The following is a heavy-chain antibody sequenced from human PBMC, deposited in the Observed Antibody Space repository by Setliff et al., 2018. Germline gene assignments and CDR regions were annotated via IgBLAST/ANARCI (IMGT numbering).Heavy chain of an antibody. CDR1: GYTFTSYD. Sequence: ASVKVSCKASGYTFTSYDINWVRQATGQGLEWMGWISVYNGKTKYAQKFQVRVTMTTDTSTRTAYMEVTSLRSDDTAVYYCATEKFPGDWGDYWGQGTLVTVSS. V-gene: IGHV1-18*01. J-gene: IGHJ4*02. CDR3: ATEKFPGDWGDY. CDR2: ISVYNGKT. D-gene: IGHD2-21*01.